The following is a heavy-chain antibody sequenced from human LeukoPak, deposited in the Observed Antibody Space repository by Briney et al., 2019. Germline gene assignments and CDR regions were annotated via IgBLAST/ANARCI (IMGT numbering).Heavy chain of an antibody. Sequence: GGSLRLSCTASGFTFSSYAMNWVRQAPGKGLEWVSGIGAGGTFTYYADSVKGRFTISRDNSKNTLYLQMNGLRAEDTAVYYCAKSPHQYGSGSYQNWFDPWGQGTLVTVSS. J-gene: IGHJ5*02. CDR1: GFTFSSYA. D-gene: IGHD3-10*01. CDR3: AKSPHQYGSGSYQNWFDP. V-gene: IGHV3-23*01. CDR2: IGAGGTFT.